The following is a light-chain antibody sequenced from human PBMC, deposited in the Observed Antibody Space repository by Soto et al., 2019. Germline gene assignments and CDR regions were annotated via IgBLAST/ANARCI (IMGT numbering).Light chain of an antibody. J-gene: IGLJ3*02. CDR2: DNN. Sequence: QSVLTQPPSASGTPGQRVTISCSGSSSNIGSNYVSWYQQLPGTAPKLLSYDNNKRPSGIPDRFSGSKSGTSATLGITGLQTGDEADYYCGTWDSSLSAGVFGGGTKLTVL. CDR1: SSNIGSNY. V-gene: IGLV1-51*01. CDR3: GTWDSSLSAGV.